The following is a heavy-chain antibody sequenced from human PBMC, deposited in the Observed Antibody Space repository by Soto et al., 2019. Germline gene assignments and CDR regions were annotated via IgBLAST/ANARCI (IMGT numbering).Heavy chain of an antibody. CDR3: VQSRCGGDCLQSYSSHSYYGLDV. V-gene: IGHV2-5*02. Sequence: QITLKESGPTLVKPTQTLTLTCTFSGLSLSTTGVGVGWIRQPPGKALEWLALIYWDDDKRYSPSLKSRLTTTKDTSKNPVILXMXHMDPVDTATYYCVQSRCGGDCLQSYSSHSYYGLDVWGQGTTVTVSS. CDR1: GLSLSTTGVG. CDR2: IYWDDDK. J-gene: IGHJ6*02. D-gene: IGHD2-21*02.